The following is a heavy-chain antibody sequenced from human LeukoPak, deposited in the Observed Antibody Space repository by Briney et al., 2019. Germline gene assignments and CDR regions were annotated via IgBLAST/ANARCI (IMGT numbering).Heavy chain of an antibody. J-gene: IGHJ4*02. D-gene: IGHD5-12*01. V-gene: IGHV3-23*01. CDR3: AEDTGSGYDYFSYYFDY. CDR1: GFTFSSYG. CDR2: ISGTAFST. Sequence: GGSLRLSCAASGFTFSSYGMGWVRQAPGKGLEWVLLISGTAFSTYYADSVRGRFTISRDNSKNTLYLQMNSLRAEDTAVYYCAEDTGSGYDYFSYYFDYWGQGTLVTVSS.